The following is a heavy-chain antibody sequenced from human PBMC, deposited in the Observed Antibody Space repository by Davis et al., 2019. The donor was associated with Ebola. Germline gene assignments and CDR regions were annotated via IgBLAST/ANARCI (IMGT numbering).Heavy chain of an antibody. CDR1: GFTFSGSA. Sequence: GGSLRLSCAASGFTFSGSAMHWVRQASGKGLEWVGRIRSKANSYATAYAASVKGRFTISRDNAKNSLYLQMNSLRAEDTAVYYCARGLPSGWYSPLPYYFDYWGQGTLVTVSS. D-gene: IGHD6-19*01. CDR3: ARGLPSGWYSPLPYYFDY. V-gene: IGHV3-73*01. J-gene: IGHJ4*02. CDR2: IRSKANSYAT.